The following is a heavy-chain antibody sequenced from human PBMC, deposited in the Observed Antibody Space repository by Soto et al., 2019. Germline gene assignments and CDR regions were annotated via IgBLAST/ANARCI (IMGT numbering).Heavy chain of an antibody. Sequence: SETLSLTCTVSGGSIKNYYGSWIRQPPGKGLEWIGYIYYSGSTNYNPSLKSRVTISVDTSKNQFSLKLSSVTAADTAVYYCARGRGIVATINRSLLFDYWGQGTLVTVS. CDR2: IYYSGST. J-gene: IGHJ4*02. D-gene: IGHD5-12*01. CDR3: ARGRGIVATINRSLLFDY. CDR1: GGSIKNYY. V-gene: IGHV4-59*12.